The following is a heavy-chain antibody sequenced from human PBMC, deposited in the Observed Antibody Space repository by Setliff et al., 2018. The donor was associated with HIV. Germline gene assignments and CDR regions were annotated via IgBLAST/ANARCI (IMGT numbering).Heavy chain of an antibody. CDR1: GYSFTNND. Sequence: ASVKVSCKASGYSFTNNDINWVRQATGQGLEWMGRMNPNSGHTGYVQKFQGRVIMTTDTATSTAYMELRSLRSDDTAVYFCARDYHDFWSGYPQSFNYWGQGTLVTVSS. CDR2: MNPNSGHT. CDR3: ARDYHDFWSGYPQSFNY. J-gene: IGHJ4*02. V-gene: IGHV1-8*02. D-gene: IGHD3-3*01.